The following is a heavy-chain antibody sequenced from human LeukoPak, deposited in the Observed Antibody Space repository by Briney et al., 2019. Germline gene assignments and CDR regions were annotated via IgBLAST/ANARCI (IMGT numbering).Heavy chain of an antibody. J-gene: IGHJ3*02. CDR3: ARDHGIVMVTEDAFDI. D-gene: IGHD3-22*01. CDR1: GFIFSTYN. Sequence: GGSLRLSCAASGFIFSTYNMNWVRQAPGKGLEWVSYISSSGSTIYYADSVKGRFAISRDNAKNSLYLQMNSLRAEDTAVYYCARDHGIVMVTEDAFDIWGQGTMVTVSS. CDR2: ISSSGSTI. V-gene: IGHV3-48*04.